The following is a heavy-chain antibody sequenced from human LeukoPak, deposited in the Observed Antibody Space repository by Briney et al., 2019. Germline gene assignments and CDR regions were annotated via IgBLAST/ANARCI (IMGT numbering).Heavy chain of an antibody. CDR2: IKQDGSDR. V-gene: IGHV3-7*03. J-gene: IGHJ4*02. Sequence: ETLSLTCTVSGDSINSLDLWSWVRQAPGTGLEWVANIKQDGSDRNYVTSVRGRFTTSRDNAESSLFLQMNSLRAEDTAVYYCVRNLAVAGTCFDSWGQGTLVTVSS. D-gene: IGHD6-19*01. CDR3: VRNLAVAGTCFDS. CDR1: GDSINSLDL.